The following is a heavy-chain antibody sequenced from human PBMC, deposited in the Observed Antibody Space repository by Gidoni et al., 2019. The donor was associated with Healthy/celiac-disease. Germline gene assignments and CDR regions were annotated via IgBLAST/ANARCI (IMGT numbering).Heavy chain of an antibody. CDR3: ATYGIAASGFDY. CDR1: GFTFRRYG. J-gene: IGHJ4*02. Sequence: QVQLEESGGGVVQPGGSLRLSCAASGFTFRRYGMHWVGQAPGKGLEGVAAITSDGSNKYYADSVKGRFTISRDNSKNTLYLQMNSLRAEDTAVYYCATYGIAASGFDYWGQGTVVTVSS. CDR2: ITSDGSNK. V-gene: IGHV3-30*03. D-gene: IGHD6-13*01.